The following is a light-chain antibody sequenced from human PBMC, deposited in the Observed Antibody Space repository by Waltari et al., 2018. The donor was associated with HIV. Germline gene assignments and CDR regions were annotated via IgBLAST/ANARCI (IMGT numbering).Light chain of an antibody. CDR1: TSNIGTNS. CDR3: ATWDDRLNYWV. CDR2: PDN. V-gene: IGLV1-44*01. Sequence: SVVTQPPSAPGAPGQRVTISSSGSTSNIGTNSLSWYQQFPGTAPQPLIYPDNERPSGISERFSGSKSGTSASLAISGLQSEDEADYYCATWDDRLNYWVFGVGTKLTVL. J-gene: IGLJ3*02.